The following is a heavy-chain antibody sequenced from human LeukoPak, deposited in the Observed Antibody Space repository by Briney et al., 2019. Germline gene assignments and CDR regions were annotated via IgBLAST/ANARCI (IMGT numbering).Heavy chain of an antibody. Sequence: PGGSLRLSCAASGFTFSSYSMNWVRQAPGKGLVWVSRINGDGSTISYADSVKGRFTISRDNAKNTLYLQMNSLRAEDTAVYYCAKEAAAADFDYWGQGTLVTVSP. CDR2: INGDGSTI. D-gene: IGHD6-13*01. CDR1: GFTFSSYS. J-gene: IGHJ4*02. V-gene: IGHV3-74*01. CDR3: AKEAAAADFDY.